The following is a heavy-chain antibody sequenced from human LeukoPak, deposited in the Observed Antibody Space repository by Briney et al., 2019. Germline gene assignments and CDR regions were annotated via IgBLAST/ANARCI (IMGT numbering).Heavy chain of an antibody. J-gene: IGHJ6*03. Sequence: SQTLSLTCTVSGGSISSGSYYWSWIRQPAGKGLEWIGRIYTSGSTNYNPSLKSRVTISVDTSKNQFSLKLSSVTAADTAVYYCARERDFWSGYYYYYYYMDVWGKGTTVTVSS. D-gene: IGHD3-3*01. CDR2: IYTSGST. CDR1: GGSISSGSYY. V-gene: IGHV4-61*02. CDR3: ARERDFWSGYYYYYYYMDV.